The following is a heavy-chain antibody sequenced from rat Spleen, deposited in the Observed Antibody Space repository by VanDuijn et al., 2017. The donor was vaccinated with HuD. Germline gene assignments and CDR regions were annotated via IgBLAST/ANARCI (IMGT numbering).Heavy chain of an antibody. CDR2: ITYDGGST. CDR3: TPRLLHGGFAY. V-gene: IGHV5-20*01. J-gene: IGHJ3*01. D-gene: IGHD1-1*01. Sequence: EVQLVESGGGLVQPGRSMKLSCAASGFTFSNYGMAWVRQAPKKGLEWVAFITYDGGSTYYRDSVKGRFTISRDDAKSTLYLQMDSLRSEDTAPYYCTPRLLHGGFAYWGQGTLVTVSS. CDR1: GFTFSNYG.